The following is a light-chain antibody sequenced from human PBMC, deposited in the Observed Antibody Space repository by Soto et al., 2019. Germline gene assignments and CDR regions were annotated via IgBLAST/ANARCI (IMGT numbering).Light chain of an antibody. Sequence: QSVLTQAPSASGTPGQRVTISCSGSSSNIGSNFVYWYQKFPGTAPKVLIYRNDQRPSGVPDRFSGSKSGTSASLAISGLRSGDEADYYCAVWDDSLNGSVAFGGGTKLTVL. CDR1: SSNIGSNF. CDR2: RND. J-gene: IGLJ2*01. V-gene: IGLV1-47*01. CDR3: AVWDDSLNGSVA.